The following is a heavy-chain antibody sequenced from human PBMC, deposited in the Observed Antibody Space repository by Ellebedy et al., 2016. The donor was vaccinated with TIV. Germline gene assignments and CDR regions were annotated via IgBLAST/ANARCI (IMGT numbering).Heavy chain of an antibody. CDR2: IVGSGQSR. CDR1: GFGFSSYA. J-gene: IGHJ4*02. V-gene: IGHV3-23*01. Sequence: PGGSLRLSCAASGFGFSSYAMSWVRQAPGKGLEWVSGIVGSGQSRYADSVKGRFTISRDNSRNTVDLQMRSLRAEDTAVYYCAKDRISGDGYWVFDNWGQGTLVSVSS. CDR3: AKDRISGDGYWVFDN. D-gene: IGHD5-24*01.